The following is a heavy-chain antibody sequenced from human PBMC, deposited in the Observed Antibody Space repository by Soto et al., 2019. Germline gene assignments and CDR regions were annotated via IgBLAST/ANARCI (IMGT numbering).Heavy chain of an antibody. V-gene: IGHV4-59*01. J-gene: IGHJ4*02. CDR2: IYYSGST. Sequence: QVQLQESGPGLVKPSETLSLTCTVSGGSISSYSWSWIRQLPGKGLEWLGFIYYSGSTNYNPSLKGRVTITVDTSRNRFSLKLSCVTGAETAVYYCARIGVHDFWSGYYLTLDYWGQGTLVTVSS. CDR3: ARIGVHDFWSGYYLTLDY. CDR1: GGSISSYS. D-gene: IGHD3-3*01.